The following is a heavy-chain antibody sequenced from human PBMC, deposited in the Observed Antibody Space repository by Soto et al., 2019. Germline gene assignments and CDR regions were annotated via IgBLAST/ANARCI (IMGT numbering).Heavy chain of an antibody. CDR1: GFTFSSYA. V-gene: IGHV3-23*01. CDR3: AKARSELWFGECLFDY. D-gene: IGHD3-10*01. J-gene: IGHJ4*02. CDR2: ISGSGGST. Sequence: HPGGSLRLSCAASGFTFSSYAMSWVRQAPGKGLEWVSAISGSGGSTYYADSVKGRFTISRDNSKNTLYLQMNSLRAEDTAVYYCAKARSELWFGECLFDYWGQGTLVTVSS.